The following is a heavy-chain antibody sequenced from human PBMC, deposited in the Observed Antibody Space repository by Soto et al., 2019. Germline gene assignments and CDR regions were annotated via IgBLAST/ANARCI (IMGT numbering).Heavy chain of an antibody. J-gene: IGHJ5*02. D-gene: IGHD6-13*01. Sequence: QVQLQESGPGLVKPSETLSLTCTVSGGSISRYYWSWIRQPPGKGLEWIGYIYYSGSTNYNPSLKRRVTISVDTSKNQFSLKLSSVTAADTAVYYCARDRYSSSWQNWFDPWGQGTLVTVSS. V-gene: IGHV4-59*01. CDR2: IYYSGST. CDR1: GGSISRYY. CDR3: ARDRYSSSWQNWFDP.